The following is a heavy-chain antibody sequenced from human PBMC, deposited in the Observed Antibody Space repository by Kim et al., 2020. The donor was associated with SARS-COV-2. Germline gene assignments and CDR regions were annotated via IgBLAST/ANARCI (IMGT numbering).Heavy chain of an antibody. CDR1: GFTFSSFA. Sequence: GGSLRLSCIASGFTFSSFAMSWVRQAPGKGLEWVSTISGDSRDAYYVDSVKGRFTISKDNSKNTVYLQMNGLRAEDTAVYYCAKVPLKRDYKNDGRGYEDYWGQGTRVTVS. CDR2: ISGDSRDA. J-gene: IGHJ4*02. CDR3: AKVPLKRDYKNDGRGYEDY. V-gene: IGHV3-23*01. D-gene: IGHD3-22*01.